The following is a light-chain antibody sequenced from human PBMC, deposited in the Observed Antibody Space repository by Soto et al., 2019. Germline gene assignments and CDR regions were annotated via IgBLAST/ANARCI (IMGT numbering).Light chain of an antibody. J-gene: IGLJ1*01. Sequence: QSVLTQPPSVSAAPGQTVTISCSGSSSDIGRNYVSWYKHLPRTAPKLLIYENYKRPSGIPDRFSGSKSGTSATLGITGLQTGDEADYYCGTWDSSLTTVVFGTGTKLTVL. CDR2: ENY. CDR3: GTWDSSLTTVV. V-gene: IGLV1-51*02. CDR1: SSDIGRNY.